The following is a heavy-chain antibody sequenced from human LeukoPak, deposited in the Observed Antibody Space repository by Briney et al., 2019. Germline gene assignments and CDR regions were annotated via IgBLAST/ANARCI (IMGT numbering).Heavy chain of an antibody. CDR3: ATLSSGYPSWFDP. J-gene: IGHJ5*02. Sequence: PSETLSLTCSVFGGSIRSSSYYWGWIRQPPGTGLEWIGTIYYSGSSYYNPSLESRVTISVDTSKNQFSLKLISVTAADTAVYYCATLSSGYPSWFDPWGQGTLVTVSS. D-gene: IGHD3-22*01. CDR2: IYYSGSS. CDR1: GGSIRSSSYY. V-gene: IGHV4-39*01.